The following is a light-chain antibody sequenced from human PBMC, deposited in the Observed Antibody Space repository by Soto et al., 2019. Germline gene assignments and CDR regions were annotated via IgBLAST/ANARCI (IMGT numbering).Light chain of an antibody. CDR3: LQHSTFPFT. J-gene: IGKJ2*01. V-gene: IGKV1-17*03. Sequence: DIQMTQSPSAMSASVGDRVTITCRASQDISNSLAWFQQKAGEVPKRLIYTASSLQRGVPPRFSGSGSGTDFTLTISGLQAEDFVTYYCLQHSTFPFTFGRGTKLEIK. CDR2: TAS. CDR1: QDISNS.